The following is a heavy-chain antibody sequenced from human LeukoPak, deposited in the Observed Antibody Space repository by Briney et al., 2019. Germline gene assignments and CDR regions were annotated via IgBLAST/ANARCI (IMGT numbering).Heavy chain of an antibody. CDR3: ARSALNIYYYYYGMDV. CDR2: INHSGST. CDR1: GGSFSGYY. V-gene: IGHV4-34*01. J-gene: IGHJ6*02. Sequence: SETLSLTCAVYGGSFSGYYWSWIRQPPGKGLEWIGEINHSGSTNYNPSLKSRVTISVDTSKNQFSLKLSSVTAADTAVYYCARSALNIYYYYYGMDVWGQGTTVTLSS.